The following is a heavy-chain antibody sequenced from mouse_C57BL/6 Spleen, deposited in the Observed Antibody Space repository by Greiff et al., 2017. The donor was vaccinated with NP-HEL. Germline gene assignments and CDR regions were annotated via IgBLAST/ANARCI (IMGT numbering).Heavy chain of an antibody. CDR3: ARDAVPDSSGFSWFAY. J-gene: IGHJ3*01. CDR2: SRNKANDYTT. D-gene: IGHD3-2*02. V-gene: IGHV7-1*01. Sequence: EVQLMESGGGLVQSGRSLRLSCATSGFTFSDFYMEWVRQAPGKGLEWIAASRNKANDYTTEYSASVKGRFIVSRDTSQSILYLQMNALRAEDTAIYYCARDAVPDSSGFSWFAYWGQGTLVTVSA. CDR1: GFTFSDFY.